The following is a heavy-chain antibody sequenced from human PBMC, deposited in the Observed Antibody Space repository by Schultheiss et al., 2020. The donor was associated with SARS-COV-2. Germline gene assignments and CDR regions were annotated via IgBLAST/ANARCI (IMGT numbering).Heavy chain of an antibody. V-gene: IGHV3-48*01. J-gene: IGHJ4*02. Sequence: GESLKISCAASGFTFSSYGMHWVRQAPGKGLEWVSYISSSSSTIYYADSVKGRFTISRDNAKNSLYLQMNSLRAEDTAVYYCARDTGAPFDYWGQGTLVTVSS. CDR2: ISSSSSTI. CDR1: GFTFSSYG. D-gene: IGHD1-26*01. CDR3: ARDTGAPFDY.